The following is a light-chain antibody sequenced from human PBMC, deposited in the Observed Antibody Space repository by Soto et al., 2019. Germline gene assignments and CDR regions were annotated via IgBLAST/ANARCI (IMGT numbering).Light chain of an antibody. V-gene: IGKV3-20*01. CDR2: GAS. Sequence: EIVLTQSPGTLSLSPGERATLSCRASQNLGSSYLAWYQQKPGQAPRLLIYGASRRATGIPDRFSGSGSGTDFTLTISRLEPEDVAVYYCQHYLNSPAYTFGQGTRLEIK. CDR3: QHYLNSPAYT. J-gene: IGKJ2*01. CDR1: QNLGSSY.